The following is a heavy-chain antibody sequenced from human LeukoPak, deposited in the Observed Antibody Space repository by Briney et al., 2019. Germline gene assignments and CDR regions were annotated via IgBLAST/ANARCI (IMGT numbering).Heavy chain of an antibody. J-gene: IGHJ3*02. CDR2: IWHDGSNK. CDR3: ARDPGDYYGSGSSDAFDI. Sequence: QPWGSLRLSCAASGFTFSSYGMHWVRQAPGKGLEWVAVIWHDGSNKYYADSVKGRFTISRDNSKNTLYLQMNSLRAEDTAVYYCARDPGDYYGSGSSDAFDIWGQGTMVTVSS. D-gene: IGHD3-10*01. V-gene: IGHV3-33*01. CDR1: GFTFSSYG.